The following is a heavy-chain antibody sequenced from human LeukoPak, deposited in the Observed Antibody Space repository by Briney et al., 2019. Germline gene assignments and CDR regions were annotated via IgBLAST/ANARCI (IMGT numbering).Heavy chain of an antibody. D-gene: IGHD6-19*01. CDR1: GFTFSNDW. Sequence: GGSLRLSCAASGFTFSNDWMSWVRQAPGKGLEWVSFISSSTTSIYYADSLRGRFTISRDNAHNSLYLLMNSLRAGGTAVYYCARGSTVAGTLHYFDYWGQGTLVTVSS. V-gene: IGHV3-21*01. CDR3: ARGSTVAGTLHYFDY. CDR2: ISSSTTSI. J-gene: IGHJ4*02.